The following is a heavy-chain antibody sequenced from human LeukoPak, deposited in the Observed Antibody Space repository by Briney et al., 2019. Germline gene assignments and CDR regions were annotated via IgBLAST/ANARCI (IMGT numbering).Heavy chain of an antibody. J-gene: IGHJ3*02. CDR2: ISSSSSYI. CDR1: GFTFSSYS. D-gene: IGHD1-1*01. V-gene: IGHV3-21*01. CDR3: ARDPGEGAFDI. Sequence: PGGSLRLSCAASGFTFSSYSMNWVRQAPGKGLEWVSSISSSSSYIYYADSVKGRFAISRDNAKNSLYLQMNSLRAEDTAVYYCARDPGEGAFDIWGQGTMVTVSS.